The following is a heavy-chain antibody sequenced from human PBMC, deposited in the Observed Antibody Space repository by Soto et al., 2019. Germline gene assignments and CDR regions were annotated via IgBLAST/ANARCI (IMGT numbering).Heavy chain of an antibody. V-gene: IGHV4-38-2*01. D-gene: IGHD1-1*01. CDR3: GKGRYDWAMISY. CDR2: IYHSGST. J-gene: IGHJ4*02. CDR1: GYSISSGYY. Sequence: SETLSLTCAVSGYSISSGYYWGWIRQPPGKGLEWIGSIYHSGSTYYNPSLKSRVTISVDTSKNQFSLKLSSVTAADTAVYYCGKGRYDWAMISYWGQGTLVTVSS.